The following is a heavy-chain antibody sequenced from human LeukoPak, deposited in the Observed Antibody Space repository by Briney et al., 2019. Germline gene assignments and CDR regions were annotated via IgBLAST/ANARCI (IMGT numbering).Heavy chain of an antibody. CDR2: INPNSGGT. V-gene: IGHV1-2*02. CDR1: GYTFTNYY. Sequence: ASVKVSCKASGYTFTNYYIHWVRQAPGQGLEWMGWINPNSGGTNYAQKFQGRVTMTRDTSISTAYMEMSRLRSDDTAVYYCARLDSIAYSTGVWGKGTPVTLSS. CDR3: ARLDSIAYSTGV. J-gene: IGHJ6*03. D-gene: IGHD2-21*01.